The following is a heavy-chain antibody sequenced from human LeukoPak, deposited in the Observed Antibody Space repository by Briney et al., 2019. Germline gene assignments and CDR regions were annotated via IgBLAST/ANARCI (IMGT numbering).Heavy chain of an antibody. CDR1: GGTFSSYA. V-gene: IGHV1-69*04. Sequence: SVKVSCKASGGTFSSYAITWVRQAPGQGLEWVGRIIPILGMTTYAQKFQGRVTITADKSTSTAYMELSSLRSDDTAVYYCARTNYYDSSGYQGAGTYYYGMDVWGPGTTVTVSS. J-gene: IGHJ6*02. CDR2: IIPILGMT. D-gene: IGHD3-22*01. CDR3: ARTNYYDSSGYQGAGTYYYGMDV.